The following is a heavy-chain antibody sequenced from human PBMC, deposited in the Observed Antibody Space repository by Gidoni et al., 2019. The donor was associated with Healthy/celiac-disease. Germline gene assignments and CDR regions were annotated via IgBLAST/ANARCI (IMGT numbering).Heavy chain of an antibody. CDR3: AKEVDVWGSPFY. Sequence: EVQLLESGGGLVQPGGSLRLSCAASGFPFSSYAMSWVRQAPGTGLEWVSAISGSGGSTYYADSVKGRFTISRDNSKNTLYLQMNSLRAEDTAVYYCAKEVDVWGSPFYWGQGTLVTVSS. D-gene: IGHD3-16*01. V-gene: IGHV3-23*01. CDR2: ISGSGGST. CDR1: GFPFSSYA. J-gene: IGHJ4*02.